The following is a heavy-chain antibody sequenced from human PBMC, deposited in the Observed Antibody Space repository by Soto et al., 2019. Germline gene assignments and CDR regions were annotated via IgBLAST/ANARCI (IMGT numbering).Heavy chain of an antibody. J-gene: IGHJ6*02. D-gene: IGHD1-1*01. CDR2: IHPGDSDT. CDR3: ARQEQLSPYYYAMDA. CDR1: GYRFTTYW. Sequence: PGESLKISCKVSGYRFTTYWIAWVRQMPGKGLEWMGIIHPGDSDTRYSPSFQGQVTISADKSVGTAFLQWSRLKASDTATYYCARQEQLSPYYYAMDAWGQGTTVPVSS. V-gene: IGHV5-51*01.